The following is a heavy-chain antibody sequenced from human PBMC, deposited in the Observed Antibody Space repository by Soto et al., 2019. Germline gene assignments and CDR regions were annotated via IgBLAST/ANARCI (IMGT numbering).Heavy chain of an antibody. CDR3: ARRGRGIGGYYYGMDV. Sequence: PGESLKISCKGLGNSFNNWIGWVRQMPGKGLEWVGIIYPGDSDTRYRPSFQGQVTISADKSISTAYLQWRSLKASDTAMYYCARRGRGIGGYYYGMDVWGQGTTVTVSS. CDR1: GNSFNNW. J-gene: IGHJ6*02. D-gene: IGHD3-16*01. V-gene: IGHV5-51*01. CDR2: IYPGDSDT.